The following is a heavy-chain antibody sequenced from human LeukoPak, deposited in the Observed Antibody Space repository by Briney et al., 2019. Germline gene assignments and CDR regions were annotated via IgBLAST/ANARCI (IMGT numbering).Heavy chain of an antibody. CDR2: IYTSGST. V-gene: IGHV4-61*02. D-gene: IGHD1-26*01. CDR1: GGSISSGSYY. J-gene: IGHJ3*02. Sequence: SETLSLTCTVSGGSISSGSYYWSWIRQPAGKGLEWIGRIYTSGSTNYNPSLKSRVTISVDTSKNQFSLKLSSVTAADTAVYYCARGYSGSYLDAFDIWGQGTMVTVSS. CDR3: ARGYSGSYLDAFDI.